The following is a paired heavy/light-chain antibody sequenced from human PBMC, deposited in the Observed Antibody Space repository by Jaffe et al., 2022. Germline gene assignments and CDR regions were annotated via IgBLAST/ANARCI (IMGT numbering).Heavy chain of an antibody. Sequence: EVQLVESGGGLVQPGGSLRLSCAASGLTVSSNYMSWVRQAPGKGLEWISIIYYGGSTYYVDSVKGRFTISRDNSKNTLYLQMNNLRPEDTAVYYCARAGVLGNSWSKRNDYWGQGTLVTVSS. V-gene: IGHV3-66*02. CDR2: IYYGGST. D-gene: IGHD6-13*01. J-gene: IGHJ4*02. CDR1: GLTVSSNY. CDR3: ARAGVLGNSWSKRNDY.
Light chain of an antibody. V-gene: IGKV1-39*01. CDR1: QSISSY. J-gene: IGKJ1*01. Sequence: DIQMTQSPSSLSASVGDRVTITCRASQSISSYLNWYQQKPGKAPKLLIYAASSLQSGVPSRFSGSGSGTDFTLTISSLQLEDFATYYCQQSYSTLWTFGQGTKVEIK. CDR3: QQSYSTLWT. CDR2: AAS.